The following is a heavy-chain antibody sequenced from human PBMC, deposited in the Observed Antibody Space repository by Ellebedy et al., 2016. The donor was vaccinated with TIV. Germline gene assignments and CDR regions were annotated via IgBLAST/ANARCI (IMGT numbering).Heavy chain of an antibody. CDR3: EKMGTYHYESWFNI. V-gene: IGHV1-69*13. CDR2: IMAIFRPA. J-gene: IGHJ5*02. Sequence: SVTVSCKASGGPFSNSGISWARQAPGQGLEWMGGIMAIFRPAHYAQKFQGRVTITADEFTSTAYMELSSLTSEDTAMYYCEKMGTYHYESWFNIWGQGTLVTVSS. CDR1: GGPFSNSG. D-gene: IGHD3-16*01.